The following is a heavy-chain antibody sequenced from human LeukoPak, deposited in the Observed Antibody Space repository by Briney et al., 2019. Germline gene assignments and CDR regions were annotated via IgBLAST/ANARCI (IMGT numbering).Heavy chain of an antibody. V-gene: IGHV3-15*01. J-gene: IGHJ4*02. Sequence: GGSLRLSCAASGYTFRNAWVSWLRQATGKGLEWVGRIKSKTDGGTTDYAAPVKGRFTISRDDSKNTLYLQMNSLKTEDTAVYYCTTGGRRYFDWLNYWGQGTLVTVSS. CDR1: GYTFRNAW. D-gene: IGHD3-9*01. CDR2: IKSKTDGGTT. CDR3: TTGGRRYFDWLNY.